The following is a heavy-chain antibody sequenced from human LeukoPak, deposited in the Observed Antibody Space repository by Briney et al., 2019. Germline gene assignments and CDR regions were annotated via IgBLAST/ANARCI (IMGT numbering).Heavy chain of an antibody. V-gene: IGHV3-11*03. CDR1: GFTFSDYY. CDR3: VSFYYSAFFDS. D-gene: IGHD4/OR15-4a*01. J-gene: IGHJ4*02. Sequence: GSLRLSCAASGFTFSDYYMSWIRQAPGKGLEWLSYISSSSSYTNYADSVKGRFTISRDDAKNTLYLQMNSLRAEDTAVYYCVSFYYSAFFDSWGQGTLVTVSS. CDR2: ISSSSSYT.